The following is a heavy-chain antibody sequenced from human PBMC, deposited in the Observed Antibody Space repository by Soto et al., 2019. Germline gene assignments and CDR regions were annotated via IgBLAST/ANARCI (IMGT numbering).Heavy chain of an antibody. V-gene: IGHV4-34*02. CDR2: INHGGIT. D-gene: IGHD2-21*02. J-gene: IGHJ6*02. Sequence: QVQLQQWGAGLLKPSETLSLTCDVYGGSVGGYFWSWIRQPPGKGLEWIGEINHGGITNYNPSLKSRITISVDTSKNGLSLKLSSVTAAEAAVYYCARQGAVTVMFYYHGMDVWGQGTSVTVSS. CDR3: ARQGAVTVMFYYHGMDV. CDR1: GGSVGGYF.